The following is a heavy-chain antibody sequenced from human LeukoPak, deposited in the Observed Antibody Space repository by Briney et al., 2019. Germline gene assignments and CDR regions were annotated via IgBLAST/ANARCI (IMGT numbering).Heavy chain of an antibody. J-gene: IGHJ5*02. CDR2: ISPGGGPT. CDR1: GFPFSIYG. D-gene: IGHD6-19*01. Sequence: GGSLRLSCAASGFPFSIYGMNWVRQAPGKGLEWVSGISPGGGPTYYADSVKGRFTISRDNAKNSLYLQMNSLRAEDTAVYYCVRDHSGWSLDPWGQGTLVAVSS. V-gene: IGHV3-21*01. CDR3: VRDHSGWSLDP.